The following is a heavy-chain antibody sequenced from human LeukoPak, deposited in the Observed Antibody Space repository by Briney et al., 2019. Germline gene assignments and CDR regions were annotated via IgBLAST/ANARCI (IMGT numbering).Heavy chain of an antibody. CDR3: ATDPTHDNSGFPFDY. CDR2: IYYGGNT. CDR1: GGSISNSSFY. Sequence: PSETLSLTCSVSGGSISNSSFYWGWVRQPPGKGLEWIGSIYYGGNTYYKPSLKSRVTISVDTSKNQFSLKLNSVTAADTAVYYCATDPTHDNSGFPFDYWGQGTLVTVSS. V-gene: IGHV4-39*01. D-gene: IGHD1-26*01. J-gene: IGHJ4*02.